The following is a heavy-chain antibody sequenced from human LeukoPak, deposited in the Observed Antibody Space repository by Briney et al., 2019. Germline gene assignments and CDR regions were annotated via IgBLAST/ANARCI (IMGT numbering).Heavy chain of an antibody. Sequence: SETLSLTCTVSGGSISSSTYYWGWVRQPPGKGLEWIGSISYSGSTYHNPSLKSRVTIFVDTSKNQFSLKPSSVTAADTAVYYCARHSRDPDAFDVWGQGTMVTVSS. CDR3: ARHSRDPDAFDV. V-gene: IGHV4-39*01. CDR2: ISYSGST. CDR1: GGSISSSTYY. J-gene: IGHJ3*01.